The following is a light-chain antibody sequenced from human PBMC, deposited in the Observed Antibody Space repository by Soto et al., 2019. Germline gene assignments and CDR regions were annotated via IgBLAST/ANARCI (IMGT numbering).Light chain of an antibody. V-gene: IGLV2-14*01. Sequence: QSALTQPASVSGSPGQSITISCTGTNSDVGGYNYVSWYQQYPGTVPKLIIFEVSNRPSGVSSRFSGSKSGNTASLTISGLQAEDEADYYCSSYAGSNNLVFGGGTKVTVL. CDR1: NSDVGGYNY. J-gene: IGLJ3*02. CDR3: SSYAGSNNLV. CDR2: EVS.